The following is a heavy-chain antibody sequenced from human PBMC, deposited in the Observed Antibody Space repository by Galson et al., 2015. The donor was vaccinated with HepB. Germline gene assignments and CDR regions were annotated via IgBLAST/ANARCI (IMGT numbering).Heavy chain of an antibody. D-gene: IGHD3-3*01. CDR1: GFTFSSYW. CDR3: ARDFPAAYDFWSGYSNWFDP. V-gene: IGHV3-7*01. J-gene: IGHJ5*02. Sequence: SLRLSCAASGFTFSSYWMSWVHQAPGKGLEWVANIKQDGSEKYYVDPVKGRFTISRDNAKNSLYLQMNSLRAEDTAVYYCARDFPAAYDFWSGYSNWFDPWGQGTLVTVSS. CDR2: IKQDGSEK.